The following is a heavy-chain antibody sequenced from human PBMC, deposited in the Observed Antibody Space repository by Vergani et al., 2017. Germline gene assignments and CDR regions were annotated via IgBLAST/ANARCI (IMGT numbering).Heavy chain of an antibody. J-gene: IGHJ6*02. D-gene: IGHD3-10*01. CDR2: IYPGDSDT. CDR3: ARDGAGTSPVRENYGSGSYEDGMDV. V-gene: IGHV5-51*01. CDR1: GYSFTSYW. Sequence: EVQLVQSGAEVKKPGESLKISCKGSGYSFTSYWIGWVRQMPGKGLEWMGIIYPGDSDTRYSPSFQGQVTISADKSISTAYLQWSSLKASDTAMYYCARDGAGTSPVRENYGSGSYEDGMDVWGQGTTVTVSS.